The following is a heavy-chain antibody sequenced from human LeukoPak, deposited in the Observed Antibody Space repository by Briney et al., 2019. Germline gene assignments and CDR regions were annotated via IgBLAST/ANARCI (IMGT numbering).Heavy chain of an antibody. CDR2: IYYSGST. CDR3: ARDFRYCSSTSCYYGMDV. Sequence: SQTLSLTCTVSGGSISSRDYYWSWIRQPPGKGLEWIGYIYYSGSTNYNPSLKSRVTISVDTSKNQFSLKLSSVTAADTAVYYCARDFRYCSSTSCYYGMDVWGQGTTVTVSS. D-gene: IGHD2-2*01. V-gene: IGHV4-61*08. CDR1: GGSISSRDYY. J-gene: IGHJ6*02.